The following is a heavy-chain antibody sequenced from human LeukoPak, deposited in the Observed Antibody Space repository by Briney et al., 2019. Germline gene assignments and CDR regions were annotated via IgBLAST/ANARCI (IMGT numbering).Heavy chain of an antibody. J-gene: IGHJ6*03. V-gene: IGHV4-34*01. Sequence: PSETLSLTCAVYGGSFSGYYWSWIRQPPGKGLEWIGEINHSGSTNYNPSLKSRVTISVDTSKNQFSLKLSSVTAADTAVCYCERGTTMVRGDGDYYYMDVWGKGTTVTVSS. CDR2: INHSGST. CDR3: ERGTTMVRGDGDYYYMDV. D-gene: IGHD3-10*01. CDR1: GGSFSGYY.